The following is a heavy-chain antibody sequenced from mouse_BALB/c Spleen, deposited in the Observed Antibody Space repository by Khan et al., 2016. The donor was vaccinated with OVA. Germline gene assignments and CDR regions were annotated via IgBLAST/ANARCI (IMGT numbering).Heavy chain of an antibody. CDR2: INPGSGGT. Sequence: QVRLQQSGAELVRPGTSVKVSCKASGYAFTNYLIEWVKQRPGQGLEWIGVINPGSGGTNYNEKFKGKATLTADKSSSTAYMQLSSLTSDVSAVYFCTRGGFGWFAYWGQGTLVTVSA. V-gene: IGHV1-54*01. CDR1: GYAFTNYL. CDR3: TRGGFGWFAY. D-gene: IGHD3-1*01. J-gene: IGHJ3*01.